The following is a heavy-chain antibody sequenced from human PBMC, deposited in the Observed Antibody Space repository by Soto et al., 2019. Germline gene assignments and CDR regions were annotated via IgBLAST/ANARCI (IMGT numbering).Heavy chain of an antibody. CDR2: IIPIFGTA. J-gene: IGHJ6*02. V-gene: IGHV1-69*13. CDR3: ARDRGTAMADYYYYYGMDV. CDR1: GGTFSSYA. Sequence: SVKVSCKASGGTFSSYAISWVRQAPGQGLEWMGGIIPIFGTANYAQKFQGRVTITADESTSTAYMELSSLRSEDTAVYYCARDRGTAMADYYYYYGMDVWGQGTTVTVSS. D-gene: IGHD5-18*01.